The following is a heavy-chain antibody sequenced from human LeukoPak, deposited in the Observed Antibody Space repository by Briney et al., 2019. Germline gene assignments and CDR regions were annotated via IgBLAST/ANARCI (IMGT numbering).Heavy chain of an antibody. CDR3: ARSRQQLGYYYYYMDV. CDR2: INHSGST. D-gene: IGHD6-13*01. Sequence: PSETLSLTCAVYGGSFSGYYWSWIRQPPGKGLEWIGEINHSGSTNYNPSLKSRVTISVDTSKNQFSLKLSSVTAADTAVYYCARSRQQLGYYYYYMDVWGKGTTVTVSS. CDR1: GGSFSGYY. V-gene: IGHV4-34*01. J-gene: IGHJ6*03.